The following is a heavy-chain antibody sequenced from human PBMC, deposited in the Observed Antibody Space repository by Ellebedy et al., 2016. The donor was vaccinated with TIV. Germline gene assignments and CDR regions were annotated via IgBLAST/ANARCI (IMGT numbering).Heavy chain of an antibody. D-gene: IGHD6-19*01. J-gene: IGHJ6*02. CDR1: GYTFTSYG. CDR3: ARSVAGPYYYYGMDV. V-gene: IGHV1-69*13. Sequence: ASVKVSCKASGYTFTSYGISWVRQAPGQGLEWMGGIIPIFGTANYAQKFQGRVTITADESTSTAYMELSSLRSEDTAVYYCARSVAGPYYYYGMDVWGQGTTVTVSS. CDR2: IIPIFGTA.